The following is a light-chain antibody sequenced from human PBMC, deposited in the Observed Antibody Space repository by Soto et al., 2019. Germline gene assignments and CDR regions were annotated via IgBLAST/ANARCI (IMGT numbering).Light chain of an antibody. J-gene: IGLJ2*01. Sequence: QSALTQPASVSGSPGQSIIISCIGTSSDVGGYNYVSWYQQHPGKAPKLMISQVSYRPSGISSRFSGSKSGNTASLTISGLQTEDEADYYCSSWTRGSTLVFGGGTKLTVL. V-gene: IGLV2-14*01. CDR3: SSWTRGSTLV. CDR2: QVS. CDR1: SSDVGGYNY.